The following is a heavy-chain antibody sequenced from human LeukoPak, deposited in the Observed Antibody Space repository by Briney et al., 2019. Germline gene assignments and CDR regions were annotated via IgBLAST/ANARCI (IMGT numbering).Heavy chain of an antibody. J-gene: IGHJ3*02. CDR2: IRYDGSNK. CDR3: AKSDLRYFDWPDAFDI. V-gene: IGHV3-30*02. D-gene: IGHD3-9*01. CDR1: GFTFSSYG. Sequence: GGSLRLSCAASGFTFSSYGMHWVRQAPGKGLEWVAFIRYDGSNKYYADSVKGRFTISRDNSKNTLYLQMNSLRAEDTAVYYCAKSDLRYFDWPDAFDIWGQGTMVTVPS.